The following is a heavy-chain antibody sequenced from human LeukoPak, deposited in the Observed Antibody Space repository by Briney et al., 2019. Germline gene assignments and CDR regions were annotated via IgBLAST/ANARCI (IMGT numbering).Heavy chain of an antibody. Sequence: ASVKVSCKASGYTLTGYYMHWVRQAPGQGLEWMGWINPNSGGTNYAQKFQGRVTMTRDTSISTAYMELSRLRSDDTAVYYCARPYYDILTGYYHLDYWGQGTLVTVSS. CDR1: GYTLTGYY. D-gene: IGHD3-9*01. J-gene: IGHJ4*02. CDR2: INPNSGGT. V-gene: IGHV1-2*02. CDR3: ARPYYDILTGYYHLDY.